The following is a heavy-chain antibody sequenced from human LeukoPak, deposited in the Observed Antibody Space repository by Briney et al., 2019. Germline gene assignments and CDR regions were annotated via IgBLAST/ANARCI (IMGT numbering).Heavy chain of an antibody. V-gene: IGHV3-74*01. CDR2: LNSDGSST. CDR3: VRDSRRWD. Sequence: TGGSLRLSCAASGFTFSSHWMHWVRQAPGKGLVWVSRLNSDGSSTNYADSVKGRFTISRDNAKNTLYMQMNSLRAEDTAVCYCVRDSRRWDWGQGTLVTVSS. D-gene: IGHD4-23*01. CDR1: GFTFSSHW. J-gene: IGHJ4*02.